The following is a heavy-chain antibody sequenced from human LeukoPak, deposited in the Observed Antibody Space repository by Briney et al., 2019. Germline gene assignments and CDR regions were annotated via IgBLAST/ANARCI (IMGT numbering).Heavy chain of an antibody. CDR2: IYYSGST. CDR1: GGSISSYY. D-gene: IGHD3-3*01. J-gene: IGHJ5*02. V-gene: IGHV4-59*01. CDR3: ARVYYALRWFDP. Sequence: SEILSLTCTVSGGSISSYYWSWIRQPPGKGLEWIGYIYYSGSTNYNPSLKSRVTISVDTSKNQFSLKLSSVTAADTAVYYCARVYYALRWFDPWGQGTLVTVSS.